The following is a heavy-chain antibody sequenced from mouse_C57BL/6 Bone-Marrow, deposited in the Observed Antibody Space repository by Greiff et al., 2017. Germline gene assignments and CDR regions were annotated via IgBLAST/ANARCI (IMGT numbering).Heavy chain of an antibody. CDR2: IHPNSGST. CDR3: AREGWLLKYYAMDY. CDR1: GYTFTSYW. Sequence: QVHVKQPGAELVKPGASVKLSCKASGYTFTSYWMHWVKQRPGQGLEWIGMIHPNSGSTNYNEKFKSKATLTVDKSSSTAYMQLSSLTSEDSAVYYCAREGWLLKYYAMDYWGQGTSVTVSS. V-gene: IGHV1-64*01. D-gene: IGHD2-3*01. J-gene: IGHJ4*01.